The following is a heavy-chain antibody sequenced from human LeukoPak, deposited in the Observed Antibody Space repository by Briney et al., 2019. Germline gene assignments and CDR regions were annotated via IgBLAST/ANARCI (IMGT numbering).Heavy chain of an antibody. CDR2: IYNSGST. CDR1: GGSISSYY. V-gene: IGHV4-59*12. CDR3: ARSHDHLWGNYPDY. D-gene: IGHD3-16*02. J-gene: IGHJ4*02. Sequence: SETLSLTCTVSGGSISSYYWSWIRQPPGKGLEWIGYIYNSGSTNYNSSLKSRVTISADTSKNQFSLKLSSVTAADTAMYYCARSHDHLWGNYPDYWGQGTLVTVSS.